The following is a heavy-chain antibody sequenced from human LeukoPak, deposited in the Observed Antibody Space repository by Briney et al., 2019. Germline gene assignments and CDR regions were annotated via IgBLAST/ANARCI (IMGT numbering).Heavy chain of an antibody. CDR3: ARGHPYGDYLAPLDD. J-gene: IGHJ4*02. V-gene: IGHV1-2*02. CDR1: GYTFTGYY. CDR2: INPNSGGT. D-gene: IGHD4-17*01. Sequence: ASVKVSCKASGYTFTGYYMHWVRQAPGQGLEWMGWINPNSGGTNYAQKFQGRVTMTRDTSISTAYMELSRLRSDDTAVYYCARGHPYGDYLAPLDDWGQGTLVTVSS.